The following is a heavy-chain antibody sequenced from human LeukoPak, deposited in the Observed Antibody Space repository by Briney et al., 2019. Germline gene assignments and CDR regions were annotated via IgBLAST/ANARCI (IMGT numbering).Heavy chain of an antibody. CDR3: ARFTIFGVVAFDY. J-gene: IGHJ4*02. Sequence: SQTLSLTCTVSGGSISSGSYYWSWIRQPARKGLEWIGRIYTSGSTNYNPSLKSRVTLSVDTSKNQFSLKLSSVTAADTAVYYCARFTIFGVVAFDYWGQGTLVTVSS. V-gene: IGHV4-61*02. CDR2: IYTSGST. D-gene: IGHD3-3*01. CDR1: GGSISSGSYY.